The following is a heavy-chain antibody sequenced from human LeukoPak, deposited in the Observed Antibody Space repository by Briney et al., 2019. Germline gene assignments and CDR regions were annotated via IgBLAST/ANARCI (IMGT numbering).Heavy chain of an antibody. CDR1: LFTFSSYA. CDR2: ITYDVSNK. V-gene: IGHV3-30*04. CDR3: ETAYSRSWYYFDY. J-gene: IGHJ4*02. Sequence: GGSLILSCAASLFTFSSYAINWVRQAAGKVRELVGVITYDVSNKYYADSVQGRFTISRDNSKTTLYLQMNSLRTEDTAVYYCETAYSRSWYYFDYWGQGTLVTVSS. D-gene: IGHD6-13*01.